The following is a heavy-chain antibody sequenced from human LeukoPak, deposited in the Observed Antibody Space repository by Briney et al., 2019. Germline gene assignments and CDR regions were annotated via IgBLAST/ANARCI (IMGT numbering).Heavy chain of an antibody. Sequence: GTSLRLSCAASGFSFNTYGIHWVRQAPGKGLEWVAVITFDGGHKFYGNSLKGRFTISRDNSKNSLYLQMNALRPDDTAVYYCVRGPDSESFIVWGQGTRVTVSS. CDR1: GFSFNTYG. CDR2: ITFDGGHK. CDR3: VRGPDSESFIV. J-gene: IGHJ4*02. V-gene: IGHV3-30*03. D-gene: IGHD1-26*01.